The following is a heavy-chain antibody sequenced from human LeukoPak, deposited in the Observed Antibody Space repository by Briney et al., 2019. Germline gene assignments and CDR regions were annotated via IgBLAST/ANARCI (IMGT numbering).Heavy chain of an antibody. CDR3: ARTGYCSSTSCYIFRRGNAFDI. V-gene: IGHV4-34*01. D-gene: IGHD2-2*02. J-gene: IGHJ3*02. Sequence: SETLSLTCAVYGGSFSGYYWSWIRQPPGKGLEWIGEINHSGSTNYNPSLKSRVTISIDTSKNQFSLKLSSVTAADTAVYYCARTGYCSSTSCYIFRRGNAFDIWGQGTIVTVSS. CDR1: GGSFSGYY. CDR2: INHSGST.